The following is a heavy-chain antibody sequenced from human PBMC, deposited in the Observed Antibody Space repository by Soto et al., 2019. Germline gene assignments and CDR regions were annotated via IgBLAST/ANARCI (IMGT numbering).Heavy chain of an antibody. CDR3: TRTSSNHVPFDY. CDR2: INSDGSIT. V-gene: IGHV3-74*01. D-gene: IGHD2-2*01. J-gene: IGHJ4*02. CDR1: GFTFSNFW. Sequence: GGSLRLSCAASGFTFSNFWMHWVRQVPGKGLVWVSRINSDGSITDYADSVKGRFTISRDNAKNTLYLQMNSLRAEDTAVYYCTRTSSNHVPFDYWGQGTLVTVSS.